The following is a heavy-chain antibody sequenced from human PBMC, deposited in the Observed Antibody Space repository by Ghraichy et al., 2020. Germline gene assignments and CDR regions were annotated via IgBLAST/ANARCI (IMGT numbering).Heavy chain of an antibody. D-gene: IGHD1-26*01. Sequence: GESLNISCAASGFTFSSYGMHCVRQAPGKGLEWVAVLSYDGSNKYYADTVKGRFTISRDNSKNTLYLQMNSLRAEDTAGDYCAKDGSLGWELLKDYYYFDYWGQGTLVTVSS. CDR3: AKDGSLGWELLKDYYYFDY. CDR2: LSYDGSNK. CDR1: GFTFSSYG. V-gene: IGHV3-30*18. J-gene: IGHJ4*02.